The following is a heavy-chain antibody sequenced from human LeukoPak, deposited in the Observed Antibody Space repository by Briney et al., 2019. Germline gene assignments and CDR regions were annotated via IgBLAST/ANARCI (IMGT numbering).Heavy chain of an antibody. J-gene: IGHJ1*01. Sequence: SEALSLTCAVYGGSFSGYYWSWIRQPPGKGLEWIGEINHSGSTNYNPSLKSRVTISVDTSKNQFSLKLSSVTAADTAVYFCARDSGFWLFWGQGTLVTVSS. CDR1: GGSFSGYY. D-gene: IGHD3-22*01. CDR2: INHSGST. CDR3: ARDSGFWLF. V-gene: IGHV4-34*01.